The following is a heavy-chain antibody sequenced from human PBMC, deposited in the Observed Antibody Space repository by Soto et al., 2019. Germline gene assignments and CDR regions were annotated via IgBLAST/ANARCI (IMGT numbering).Heavy chain of an antibody. CDR3: ARSYYYDSSGYYPFDY. V-gene: IGHV1-69*13. CDR1: GGTFSSYA. J-gene: IGHJ4*02. CDR2: IIPIFGTA. Sequence: ASVKFSCKACGGTFSSYAISWVRQDPGQGLEWMGRIIPIFGTANYAQKFQGRVTITADESTSTAYMELSSLRSEDTAVYYCARSYYYDSSGYYPFDYWGQGPLVTVSS. D-gene: IGHD3-22*01.